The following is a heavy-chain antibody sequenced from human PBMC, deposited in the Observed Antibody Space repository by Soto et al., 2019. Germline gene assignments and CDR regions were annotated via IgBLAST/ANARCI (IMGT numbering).Heavy chain of an antibody. Sequence: GSLRLSCAASGFSFSAYDMNWVRQAPGKGLEWVSFIASSSNYIDYADSVKGRFTISRDNAKNSLYLQINSLRAEDSAVYYCARVLPVDIVVVPAAISLEYLNYYYYYYMDVWGKGTTVTVSS. J-gene: IGHJ6*03. D-gene: IGHD2-2*02. CDR1: GFSFSAYD. CDR2: IASSSNYI. V-gene: IGHV3-21*01. CDR3: ARVLPVDIVVVPAAISLEYLNYYYYYYMDV.